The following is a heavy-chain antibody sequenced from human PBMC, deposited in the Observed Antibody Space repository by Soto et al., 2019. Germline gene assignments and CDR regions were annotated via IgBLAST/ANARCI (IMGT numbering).Heavy chain of an antibody. CDR3: AKDQDLLAKGAFDI. J-gene: IGHJ3*02. V-gene: IGHV3-23*01. D-gene: IGHD2-21*01. Sequence: GESLKISCAASGFTFSSYAMSWVRQAPGKGLEWVSAISGSGGSTYYADSVKGRFTISRDNSKNTLYLQMNSLRAEDTAVYYCAKDQDLLAKGAFDIWGQGTMVTVSS. CDR1: GFTFSSYA. CDR2: ISGSGGST.